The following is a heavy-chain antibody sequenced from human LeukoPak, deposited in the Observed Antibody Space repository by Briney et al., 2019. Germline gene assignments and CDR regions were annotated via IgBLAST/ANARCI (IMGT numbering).Heavy chain of an antibody. CDR1: GFTFSNDW. CDR3: ARRIDWPHDY. CDR2: IKQDGSEK. V-gene: IGHV3-7*02. D-gene: IGHD3-9*01. Sequence: PGGSLRLSYAASGFTFSNDWMTWVRQAPGKGLEWVANIKQDGSEKYYVDSVKGRFTISRDNAKNSLYLQMNSLRAEDTAVYYCARRIDWPHDYWGQGTLVTVSS. J-gene: IGHJ4*02.